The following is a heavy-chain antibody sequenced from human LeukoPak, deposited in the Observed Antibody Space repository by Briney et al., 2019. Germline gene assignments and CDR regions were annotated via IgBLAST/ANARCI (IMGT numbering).Heavy chain of an antibody. CDR1: GFTFSSYS. V-gene: IGHV3-48*01. CDR3: AKGVEMATIDAFDI. Sequence: GGSLRLSCAASGFTFSSYSMNWVRQAPGKGLEWVSYISSSSSTIYYADSVKGRFTISRDNAKNSLYLQMNSLRAEDTALYYCAKGVEMATIDAFDIWGQGTMVTVSS. CDR2: ISSSSSTI. J-gene: IGHJ3*02. D-gene: IGHD5-24*01.